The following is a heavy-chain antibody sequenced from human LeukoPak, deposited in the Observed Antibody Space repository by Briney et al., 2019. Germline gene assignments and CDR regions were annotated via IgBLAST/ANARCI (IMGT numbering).Heavy chain of an antibody. V-gene: IGHV4-59*01. D-gene: IGHD5-18*01. CDR1: GGSISSYY. CDR2: IYYSGST. Sequence: SETLSLTCTVSGGSISSYYWSWIRQPPGKGMEWIGYIYYSGSTNYNPSLKSRVTISVDTSNNQSSLKLSSVTAADTAVYYCARGGQLWQYFAYWGQGTLVTVSS. J-gene: IGHJ4*02. CDR3: ARGGQLWQYFAY.